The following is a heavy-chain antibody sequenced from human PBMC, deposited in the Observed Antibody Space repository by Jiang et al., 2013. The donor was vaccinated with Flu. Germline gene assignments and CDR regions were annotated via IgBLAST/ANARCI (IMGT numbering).Heavy chain of an antibody. V-gene: IGHV4-39*07. CDR3: ARAYLYYFDY. CDR2: IYYSGTT. CDR1: GGSFISEKSY. Sequence: LLKPSETLSLTCTVSGGSFISEKSYWGWIRQPPGKGLEWIGSIYYSGTTYYNPSLKSRVTMSVDTSKKQFSLRLTSVTAADTAVYYCARAYLYYFDYWGQGTLVTVSS. D-gene: IGHD2/OR15-2a*01. J-gene: IGHJ4*02.